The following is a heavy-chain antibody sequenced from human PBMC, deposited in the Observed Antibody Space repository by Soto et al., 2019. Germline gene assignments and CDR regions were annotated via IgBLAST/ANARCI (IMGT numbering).Heavy chain of an antibody. CDR3: AREMWAVAGHYYYYGMDV. Sequence: PSQTLSLTCAISGDSVSSNSAAWNWIRQSQSRGLEWLGRTYYRSKWYNDYAVSVKSRITINPDTSKNQFSLQLNSVTPEDTAVYYCAREMWAVAGHYYYYGMDVWGQGTTVTVSS. V-gene: IGHV6-1*01. CDR1: GDSVSSNSAA. CDR2: TYYRSKWYN. D-gene: IGHD6-19*01. J-gene: IGHJ6*02.